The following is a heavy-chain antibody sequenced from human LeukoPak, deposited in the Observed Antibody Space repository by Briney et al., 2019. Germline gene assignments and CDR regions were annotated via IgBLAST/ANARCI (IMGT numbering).Heavy chain of an antibody. V-gene: IGHV3-7*01. CDR3: ARIGYSSSSLDY. D-gene: IGHD6-6*01. Sequence: GGSLTLSCAASGFTFRNYWMTWVRQAPGKGLEWVANINHEGSAKYYLDSVRGRSTIFSDTAKKSVYLQMNSLRVEDTGVYNCARIGYSSSSLDYWGQGILVTVSS. J-gene: IGHJ4*02. CDR1: GFTFRNYW. CDR2: INHEGSAK.